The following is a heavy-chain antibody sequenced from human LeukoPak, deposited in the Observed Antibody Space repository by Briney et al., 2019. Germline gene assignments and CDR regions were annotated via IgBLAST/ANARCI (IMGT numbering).Heavy chain of an antibody. CDR1: GFTFDDYG. Sequence: GGSLRLSCAASGFTFDDYGMSWVRQAPGKGLEWVSGINWNGGSTGYADSVKGRFTISRDNAKNSLYLQMNSLRAEDTALYHCARVADYDFWSGIPDYYYYYYMDVWGKGTTVTVSS. V-gene: IGHV3-20*01. D-gene: IGHD3-3*01. CDR3: ARVADYDFWSGIPDYYYYYYMDV. J-gene: IGHJ6*03. CDR2: INWNGGST.